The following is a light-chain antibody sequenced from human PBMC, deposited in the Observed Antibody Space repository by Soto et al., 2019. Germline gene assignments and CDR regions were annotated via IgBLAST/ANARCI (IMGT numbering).Light chain of an antibody. CDR2: KAS. CDR1: QSISSW. Sequence: DIQMTQSPSTLSASVGDRVTITCRASQSISSWLAWYQQKPGKAPTLLIYKASSLESGVPSRFSGCGSGTEFPLTISSLQPDDFASYYCQQYNSPYTFGQGTKLEIK. CDR3: QQYNSPYT. V-gene: IGKV1-5*03. J-gene: IGKJ2*01.